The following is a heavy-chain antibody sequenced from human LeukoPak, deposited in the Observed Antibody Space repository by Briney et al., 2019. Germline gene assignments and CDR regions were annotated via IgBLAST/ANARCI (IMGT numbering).Heavy chain of an antibody. CDR1: GFTFSTYS. Sequence: PGGSLRLSCAASGFTFSTYSMNWVRQAPGKGLEWVSSISSSSSYIYYADSVKGRFTISRDNAKNSLYLQMNSLRAEDTAVYYCASVLYSGYTEGKYGDYGPRDYWGQGTLVTVSS. CDR2: ISSSSSYI. D-gene: IGHD5-12*01. CDR3: ASVLYSGYTEGKYGDYGPRDY. V-gene: IGHV3-21*01. J-gene: IGHJ4*02.